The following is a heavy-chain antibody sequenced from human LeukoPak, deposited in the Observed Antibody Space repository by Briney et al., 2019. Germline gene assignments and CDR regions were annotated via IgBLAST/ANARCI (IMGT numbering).Heavy chain of an antibody. Sequence: GGSLSLSCAASGFTVSSNYMSWVRQAPGKGLEWVSVIYCGDNTDYADSVKGRFTISRDNSKNTLYLQMNSLRAEDTGVYYCARDWGYCSSTSCHVFDYWGQGTLVTVSS. V-gene: IGHV3-53*01. CDR3: ARDWGYCSSTSCHVFDY. CDR1: GFTVSSNY. D-gene: IGHD2-2*01. J-gene: IGHJ4*02. CDR2: IYCGDNT.